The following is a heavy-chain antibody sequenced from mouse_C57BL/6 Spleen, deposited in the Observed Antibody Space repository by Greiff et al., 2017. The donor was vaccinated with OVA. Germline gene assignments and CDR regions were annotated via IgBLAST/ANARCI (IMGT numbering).Heavy chain of an antibody. CDR2: INPSNGGT. Sequence: QVQLKQPGTELVKPGASVKLSCKASGYTFTSYWMHWVKQRPGQGLEWIGNINPSNGGTNYNEKFKSKATLTVDKSSSTAYMQLSSLTSEDSAVYYCARGTTVVATDWYFDVWGTGTTVTVSS. V-gene: IGHV1-53*01. J-gene: IGHJ1*03. CDR3: ARGTTVVATDWYFDV. D-gene: IGHD1-1*01. CDR1: GYTFTSYW.